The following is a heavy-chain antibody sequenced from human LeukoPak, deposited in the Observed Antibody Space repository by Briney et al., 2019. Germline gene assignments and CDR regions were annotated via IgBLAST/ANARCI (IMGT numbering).Heavy chain of an antibody. Sequence: SETLSLTCAVSGGSISSGGYSWSWIRQPPGKGLEWIGYIYHSGSTYYNPSLKSRVTISVDRSKNQFSLKLSSVTAADTAVYYCAREGAGPSHNWFDPWGQGTLVTVSS. J-gene: IGHJ5*02. V-gene: IGHV4-30-2*01. CDR1: GGSISSGGYS. D-gene: IGHD6-19*01. CDR2: IYHSGST. CDR3: AREGAGPSHNWFDP.